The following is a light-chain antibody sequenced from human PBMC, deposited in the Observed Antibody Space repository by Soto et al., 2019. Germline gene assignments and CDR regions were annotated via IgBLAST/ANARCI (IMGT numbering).Light chain of an antibody. J-gene: IGKJ5*01. Sequence: EIVLTQSPATLSLSPGERATLSCRAGQSVSSYLAWYQKKPGQAPRLLIYDASNRATGIPARFSGSGSGTDFTLTISSLEPEDFAVYYCQQRSTFGQGTRLEIK. V-gene: IGKV3-11*01. CDR2: DAS. CDR1: QSVSSY. CDR3: QQRST.